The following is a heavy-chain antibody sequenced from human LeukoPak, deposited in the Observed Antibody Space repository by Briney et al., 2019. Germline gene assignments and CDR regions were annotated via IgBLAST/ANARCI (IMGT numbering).Heavy chain of an antibody. CDR3: ARGTKMRWFGPDY. J-gene: IGHJ4*02. CDR2: IYTSGNT. Sequence: SETLSLTCTVSGGSVGSSGYFWSWIRQPAGRGLEWIGRIYTSGNTHYNPSLKSRVTISIDTSNNQFSLKLSSVTAADTAVYYCARGTKMRWFGPDYWGQGTLVTVSS. V-gene: IGHV4-61*02. D-gene: IGHD3-10*01. CDR1: GGSVGSSGYF.